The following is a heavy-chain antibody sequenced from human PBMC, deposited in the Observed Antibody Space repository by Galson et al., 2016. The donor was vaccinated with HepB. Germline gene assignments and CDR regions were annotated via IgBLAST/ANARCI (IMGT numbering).Heavy chain of an antibody. CDR2: IFGRGNT. D-gene: IGHD4-23*01. CDR3: AGYGGNPV. CDR1: GFTVSDDH. V-gene: IGHV3-53*01. J-gene: IGHJ4*02. Sequence: SLRLSCAAAGFTVSDDHVTWIRPAPGKGLECVSVIFGRGNTYYADSVEGRFTISRDNARNTVYLHMNSLRTEDTAVYYCAGYGGNPVWCQGTLVTVSS.